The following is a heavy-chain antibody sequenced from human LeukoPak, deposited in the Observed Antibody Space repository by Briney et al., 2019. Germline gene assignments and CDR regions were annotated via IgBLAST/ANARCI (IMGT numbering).Heavy chain of an antibody. D-gene: IGHD1-7*01. CDR2: IYYSGST. J-gene: IGHJ5*02. V-gene: IGHV4-39*07. CDR3: ARDNWNYHRSKNWFDP. CDR1: GGSISSSSYY. Sequence: SETLSLTCTVSGGSISSSSYYWGWIRQPPGKGLEWIGSIYYSGSTYYNPSLKSRVTISVDTSKNQFSLKLSSVTAADTAVYYCARDNWNYHRSKNWFDPWGQGTLVTVSS.